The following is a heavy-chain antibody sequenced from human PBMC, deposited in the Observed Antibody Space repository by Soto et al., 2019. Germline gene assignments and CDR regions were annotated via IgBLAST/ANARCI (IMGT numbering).Heavy chain of an antibody. J-gene: IGHJ5*02. V-gene: IGHV1-18*04. CDR1: GYTFTSYG. Sequence: ASVKVSCKASGYTFTSYGISCVRQAPGQGLEWMGWISAYNGNTNYAQKLQGRVTMTTDTSTSTAYMELRSLRSDDTAVYYCARVNQFSSSSPNWFDPWGQGTLVTVSS. D-gene: IGHD6-6*01. CDR2: ISAYNGNT. CDR3: ARVNQFSSSSPNWFDP.